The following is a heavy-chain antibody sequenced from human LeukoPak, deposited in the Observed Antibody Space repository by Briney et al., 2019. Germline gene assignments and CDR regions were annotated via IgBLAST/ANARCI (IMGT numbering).Heavy chain of an antibody. Sequence: PGGSLRLSCAASGFTFSSYWMNWVRQAPGKGPVWVSHISTDGSSTSYADSVKGRFTISRDNAKNTLYLQMNSLRAEDTAVYYCARSIWFGELDNAFDIWGQGTMVTVSS. CDR2: ISTDGSST. J-gene: IGHJ3*02. V-gene: IGHV3-74*01. CDR1: GFTFSSYW. CDR3: ARSIWFGELDNAFDI. D-gene: IGHD3-10*01.